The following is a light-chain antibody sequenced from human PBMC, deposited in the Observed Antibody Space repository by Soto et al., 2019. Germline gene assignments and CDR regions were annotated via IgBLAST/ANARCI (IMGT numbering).Light chain of an antibody. CDR2: DVS. V-gene: IGLV2-14*01. J-gene: IGLJ1*01. Sequence: QSVLTRPASVSGSPGQSITISCTGTSSDVGGYNYVSWYQQHPGKAPKLMIYDVSNRPSGVSNRFSGSKSGNTASLTISGLQSDAEADYYCSSYTSSSSYVFGTGTKVTVL. CDR3: SSYTSSSSYV. CDR1: SSDVGGYNY.